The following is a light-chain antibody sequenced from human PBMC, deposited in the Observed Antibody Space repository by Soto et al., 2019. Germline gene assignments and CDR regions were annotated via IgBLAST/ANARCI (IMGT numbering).Light chain of an antibody. CDR3: QQRGT. CDR2: GAS. Sequence: EIGMTQSPATLSVSPGERATLSCRASQSVSSNLAGYQQKPGQAPRLLIYGASTRATGIPARFSGSGSGTEFTLTISSLQSEDFAVYYCQQRGTFGQGTKVEIK. CDR1: QSVSSN. J-gene: IGKJ1*01. V-gene: IGKV3-15*01.